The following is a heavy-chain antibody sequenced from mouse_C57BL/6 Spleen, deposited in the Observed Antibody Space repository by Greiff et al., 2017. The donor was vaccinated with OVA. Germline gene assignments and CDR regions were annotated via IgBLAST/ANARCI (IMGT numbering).Heavy chain of an antibody. CDR2: ISYDGSN. V-gene: IGHV3-6*01. J-gene: IGHJ2*01. CDR3: ARVRSLFDY. CDR1: GYSITSGYY. Sequence: EVKLMESGPGLVKPSQSLSLTCSVTGYSITSGYYWNWIRQFPGNKLEWMGYISYDGSNNYNPSLKNRISITRDTSKNQFFLKLNSVTTEDTATYYFARVRSLFDYWGQGTTLTVSS. D-gene: IGHD6-2*01.